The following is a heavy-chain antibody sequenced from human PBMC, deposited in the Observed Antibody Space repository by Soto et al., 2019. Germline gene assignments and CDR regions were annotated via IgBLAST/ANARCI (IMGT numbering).Heavy chain of an antibody. CDR1: GASIRSGGYY. D-gene: IGHD4-4*01. J-gene: IGHJ4*02. Sequence: QVQLQESGPRLVKPSQTLSLTCTVSGASIRSGGYYWTWVRQHPVKGLAWIGYIYDNENSATTPSLKSRVTISVDTSKNHFSLTLSSVTAADTAVYFCACGTTAAHFDYWGPGTLVTVSS. CDR3: ACGTTAAHFDY. V-gene: IGHV4-31*03. CDR2: IYDNENS.